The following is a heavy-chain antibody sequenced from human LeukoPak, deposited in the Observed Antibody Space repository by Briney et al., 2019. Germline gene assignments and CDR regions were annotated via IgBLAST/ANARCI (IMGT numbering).Heavy chain of an antibody. CDR3: AKDLGHLLYYYGMDV. J-gene: IGHJ6*02. V-gene: IGHV3-23*01. CDR2: ISGSGGST. CDR1: GFTFSSYA. Sequence: PGGSLRLSCAASGFTFSSYAMSWVRQAPGKGLEWVSAISGSGGSTYYADSVKGRFTISRDNSKNTLYLQMNSLRAEDTAVYYCAKDLGHLLYYYGMDVWGQGTTVTVSS. D-gene: IGHD3-10*01.